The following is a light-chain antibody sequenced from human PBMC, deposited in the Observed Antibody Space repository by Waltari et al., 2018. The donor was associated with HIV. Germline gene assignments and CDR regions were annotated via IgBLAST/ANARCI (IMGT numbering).Light chain of an antibody. CDR1: NSYVGGYNF. CDR3: SSYTRSSTHYV. J-gene: IGLJ1*01. V-gene: IGLV2-14*03. CDR2: DVT. Sequence: QSALTQTDSVSGSPGQSLTISCTGTNSYVGGYNFVSWYQPHPGRAPKLIIYDVTNRPSGVSNRFSGSKSGNTASLTISGLQAEDEADYFCSSYTRSSTHYVFGTGTKVTVL.